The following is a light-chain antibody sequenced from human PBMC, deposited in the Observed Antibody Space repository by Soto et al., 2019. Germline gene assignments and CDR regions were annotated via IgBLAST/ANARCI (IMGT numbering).Light chain of an antibody. CDR2: GAS. J-gene: IGKJ3*01. CDR3: QHYNNWPVT. Sequence: EIVMTQSPATLSVSPGERVTLSCVASQYVSTNLAWYQQKPGQAPRLLIYGASTRATGVPARFSASGSGIEFTLTIGSLQSEDFAVYYCQHYNNWPVTFGPGTKVDIK. CDR1: QYVSTN. V-gene: IGKV3-15*01.